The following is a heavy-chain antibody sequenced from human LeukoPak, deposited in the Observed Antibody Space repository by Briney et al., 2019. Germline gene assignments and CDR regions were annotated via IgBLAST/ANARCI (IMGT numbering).Heavy chain of an antibody. D-gene: IGHD5-18*01. CDR1: GYTFTSYG. J-gene: IGHJ4*02. CDR3: ARDWTPHVDTAGVGDY. V-gene: IGHV1-18*01. Sequence: ASVKVSCKASGYTFTSYGISWVRQAPGQGLEWMGWISAYNGNTNYARKLQGRVTMTTDTSTSTAYMELRSLRSDDTAVYYCARDWTPHVDTAGVGDYWGQGTLVTVSS. CDR2: ISAYNGNT.